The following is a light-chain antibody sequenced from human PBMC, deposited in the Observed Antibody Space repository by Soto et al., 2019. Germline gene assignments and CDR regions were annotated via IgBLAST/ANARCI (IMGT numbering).Light chain of an antibody. Sequence: QSALTQPASVSGSPGQSITISCTGTSSDVGGYNYVSWHQHHPGKAPQLMIFDVSNRPSGVSNRFSGSKSGNTASLTISGLQPEDEADYYCSSYTTSNTRQIVFGTGTKVTVL. V-gene: IGLV2-14*03. CDR1: SSDVGGYNY. CDR3: SSYTTSNTRQIV. J-gene: IGLJ1*01. CDR2: DVS.